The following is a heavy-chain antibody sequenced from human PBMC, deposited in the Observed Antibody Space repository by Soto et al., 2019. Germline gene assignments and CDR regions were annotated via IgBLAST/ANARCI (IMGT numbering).Heavy chain of an antibody. CDR3: ARDVSPGSSSLYLDAFDI. Sequence: EVQLEESGGDLAQPGGSLRLSCAASGFTLSAYWMTWVRQAPGKGLELVANINRDGSKKSYLDSVRGHFTISRDNVGNSLYLQMDSLRADDTAVYYCARDVSPGSSSLYLDAFDIWGQGTRVTVSS. CDR1: GFTLSAYW. D-gene: IGHD6-13*01. J-gene: IGHJ3*02. V-gene: IGHV3-7*05. CDR2: INRDGSKK.